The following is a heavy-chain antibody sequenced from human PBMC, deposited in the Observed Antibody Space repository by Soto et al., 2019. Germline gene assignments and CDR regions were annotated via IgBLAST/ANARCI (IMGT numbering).Heavy chain of an antibody. CDR3: ARLWGGGGYYYYYGMDV. Sequence: QLQLQESGPGLVKPSETLSLTCTVTGGSISSSSYYWGWIRQPPGKGLEWIGSIYYSGSTYYNPSLKSRVTISVDTSKNQFSLRRSSVTAAATAVYYWARLWGGGGYYYYYGMDVWGQGTTVTVSS. CDR1: GGSISSSSYY. V-gene: IGHV4-39*01. CDR2: IYYSGST. D-gene: IGHD7-27*01. J-gene: IGHJ6*02.